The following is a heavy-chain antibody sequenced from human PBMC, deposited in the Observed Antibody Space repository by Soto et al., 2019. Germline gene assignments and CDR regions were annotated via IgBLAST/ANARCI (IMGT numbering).Heavy chain of an antibody. J-gene: IGHJ4*02. V-gene: IGHV4-59*01. CDR3: ARDSPVAGIFDY. Sequence: SETLSLNCTVSGFSISSYYWRWFRQPPGKGLEWIGYIYYSGSTNYNPSLKSRVTISVDTSKKQFSLKLSSVTAADTAVYYCARDSPVAGIFDYWGQGTLVTVS. CDR2: IYYSGST. D-gene: IGHD6-19*01. CDR1: GFSISSYY.